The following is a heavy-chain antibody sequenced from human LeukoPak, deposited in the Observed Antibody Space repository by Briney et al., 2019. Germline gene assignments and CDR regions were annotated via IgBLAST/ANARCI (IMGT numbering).Heavy chain of an antibody. Sequence: GGSLRLSCAASGFTFSSYAMSWVRQAPGKGLEWVSAISGSGGSAYYADSVKGRFTMSRDNSKNTLYLQMNSLRAEDTAVYYCAKGLSPYYYGSGSYSPTWFDPWGQGTLVTVSS. J-gene: IGHJ5*02. CDR2: ISGSGGSA. V-gene: IGHV3-23*01. CDR3: AKGLSPYYYGSGSYSPTWFDP. CDR1: GFTFSSYA. D-gene: IGHD3-10*01.